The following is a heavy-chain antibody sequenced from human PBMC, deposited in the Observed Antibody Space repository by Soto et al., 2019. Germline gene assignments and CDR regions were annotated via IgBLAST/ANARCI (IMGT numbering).Heavy chain of an antibody. J-gene: IGHJ5*02. V-gene: IGHV1-18*04. Sequence: QVQLVQSGAEVKKPGASVKVSCKASGYTFTSYGISWVRQAPGQGLEWMGWISAYNGNTNYAQKLQGRVTMTTDTSTSTAYMELRSLRSDDTAVYYCAREADIVVVAAGNWCDPWGQGTLVTVSS. CDR3: AREADIVVVAAGNWCDP. CDR2: ISAYNGNT. CDR1: GYTFTSYG. D-gene: IGHD2-2*01.